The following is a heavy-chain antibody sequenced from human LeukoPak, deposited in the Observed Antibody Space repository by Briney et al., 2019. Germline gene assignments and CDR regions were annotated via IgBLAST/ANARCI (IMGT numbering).Heavy chain of an antibody. CDR1: GFTFSTFA. CDR3: AKDRGDWKYFDY. J-gene: IGHJ4*02. D-gene: IGHD1-1*01. CDR2: IRYDGSDK. Sequence: PGGSLRLSCAASGFTFSTFAMHWVRQAPGKGLEWVAFIRYDGSDKYYGDSVKGRFTISRDNSKNTLYLQMNSLRVEDTAVYYCAKDRGDWKYFDYWGQGTLVTVSS. V-gene: IGHV3-30*02.